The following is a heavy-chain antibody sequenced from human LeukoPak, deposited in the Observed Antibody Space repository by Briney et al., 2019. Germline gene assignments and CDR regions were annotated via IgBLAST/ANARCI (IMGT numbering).Heavy chain of an antibody. CDR2: ISRSGDYT. CDR3: AKDRDDSGDYAFDY. J-gene: IGHJ4*02. Sequence: GGSLRLSCAASGFSFSGYVMSWVRQAPGKGLEWVSVISRSGDYTNYADSVKGRFTISRDNSKNTLSLQMSSLRAEDTAIYYCAKDRDDSGDYAFDYWGQRILVSVSS. CDR1: GFSFSGYV. D-gene: IGHD4-17*01. V-gene: IGHV3-23*01.